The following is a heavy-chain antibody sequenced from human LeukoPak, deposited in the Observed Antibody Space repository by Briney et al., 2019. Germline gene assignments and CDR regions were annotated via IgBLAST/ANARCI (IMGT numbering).Heavy chain of an antibody. V-gene: IGHV3-48*01. CDR3: ARDLCSSDSCSIDY. Sequence: GGSLRLSCATSGFTFSRYGMNWVRQAPGKGLEWVSYISSSSSTTYYADSVKGRFTISRDNAKNSQYLQMNSLRAEDTAVYYCARDLCSSDSCSIDYWGQGTLVTVSS. J-gene: IGHJ4*02. D-gene: IGHD2-15*01. CDR2: ISSSSSTT. CDR1: GFTFSRYG.